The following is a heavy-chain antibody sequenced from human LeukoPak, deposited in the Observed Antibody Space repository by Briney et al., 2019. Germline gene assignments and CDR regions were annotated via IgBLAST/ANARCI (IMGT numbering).Heavy chain of an antibody. CDR3: VKFYDILTGLEY. D-gene: IGHD3-9*01. J-gene: IGHJ4*02. CDR1: GFTFSRNA. Sequence: GGSLRLSCSASGFTFSRNAMHWVRQAPGKGLEYVSTINSNGDSTYYADSVKGRFTISRDNSKNTLYLQMSSLRTEDTAVFYCVKFYDILTGLEYWGQGTLVTVSS. V-gene: IGHV3-64D*06. CDR2: INSNGDST.